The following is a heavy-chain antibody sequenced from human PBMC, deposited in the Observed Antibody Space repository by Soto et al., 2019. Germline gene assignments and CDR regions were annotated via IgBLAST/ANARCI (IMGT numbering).Heavy chain of an antibody. Sequence: QVHLVQSGAEVKKPGASVKVSCKASNETLTTYGISWVRQAPGQGLEWMGWVSGYSGHSSSAQEFQDRVIMTTDTSTNPADMELRSLTSGDSAGYFCARDSSSSGYYYGMDVWGQGTTVTVSS. CDR1: NETLTTYG. CDR3: ARDSSSSGYYYGMDV. J-gene: IGHJ6*02. D-gene: IGHD6-6*01. CDR2: VSGYSGHS. V-gene: IGHV1-18*01.